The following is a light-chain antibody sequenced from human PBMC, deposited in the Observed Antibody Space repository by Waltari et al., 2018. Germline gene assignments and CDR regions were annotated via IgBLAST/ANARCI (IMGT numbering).Light chain of an antibody. CDR3: QTGGHGTWV. Sequence: LVLTQSPSASASLGASVKLTCTLRSGYSSNVIAWLQQQPGKGPRYLMKVNSDGSHRKGDDIPDRFSASNSGTEYYLTISSLQSEDEADYYCQTGGHGTWVFGGGIKLTVL. J-gene: IGLJ3*02. V-gene: IGLV4-69*01. CDR1: SGYSSNV. CDR2: VNSDGSH.